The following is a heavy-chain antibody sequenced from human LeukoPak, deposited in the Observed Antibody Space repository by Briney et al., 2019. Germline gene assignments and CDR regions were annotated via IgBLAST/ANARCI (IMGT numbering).Heavy chain of an antibody. CDR3: ARDQGIAVAGFDY. CDR1: GFTFSSYS. Sequence: HPGGSLRLSCAASGFTFSSYSMNWVRQAPGKGLEWVSYISSSSSTIYYADSVKGRFTISRDNAKNSLYLQMNSLRAEDTAVYYCARDQGIAVAGFDYWGQGTLVTVSS. D-gene: IGHD6-19*01. V-gene: IGHV3-48*01. CDR2: ISSSSSTI. J-gene: IGHJ4*02.